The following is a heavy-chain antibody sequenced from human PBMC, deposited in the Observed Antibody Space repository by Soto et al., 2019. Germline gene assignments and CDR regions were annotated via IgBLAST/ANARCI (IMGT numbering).Heavy chain of an antibody. Sequence: PSETLSLTCTVSGGSISSYYWSWIRQPPGKGLEWIGYIYYSGSTNHNPSLKSRVTISVDTSKNQFSLKLSSVTAADTAVYYCARERTEIVGNWFDPWGQGTLVTVSS. J-gene: IGHJ5*02. V-gene: IGHV4-59*01. CDR3: ARERTEIVGNWFDP. CDR2: IYYSGST. D-gene: IGHD3-16*02. CDR1: GGSISSYY.